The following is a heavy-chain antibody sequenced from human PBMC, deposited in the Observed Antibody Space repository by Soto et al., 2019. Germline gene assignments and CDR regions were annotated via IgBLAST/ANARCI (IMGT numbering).Heavy chain of an antibody. D-gene: IGHD3-3*01. V-gene: IGHV3-53*04. CDR2: IYSGGST. CDR1: GFTVSTNY. CDR3: ASYDFWSGYYFDY. Sequence: EVQLVESGGGLVQPGGSLRPSCAASGFTVSTNYMSGVRQAPGKGLGGVSVIYSGGSTYYADSVKGRFTISRHNSKNPLYLQMNSLRAEDTAVYYCASYDFWSGYYFDYWGQGTLVTVSS. J-gene: IGHJ4*02.